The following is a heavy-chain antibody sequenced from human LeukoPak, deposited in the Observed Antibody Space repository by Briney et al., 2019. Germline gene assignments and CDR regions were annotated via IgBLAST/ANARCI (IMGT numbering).Heavy chain of an antibody. D-gene: IGHD6-19*01. CDR3: ARDRSSGWSRGWFDP. Sequence: GGSLRLSCAASGFTVSSNYMSWVRQAPGKGLEWVSVIYSGGSTYYADSVKGRFTISRDNSKNTLYLQMNSLRAEDTAVYYCARDRSSGWSRGWFDPWGQGTLVTVSS. J-gene: IGHJ5*02. CDR1: GFTVSSNY. V-gene: IGHV3-66*01. CDR2: IYSGGST.